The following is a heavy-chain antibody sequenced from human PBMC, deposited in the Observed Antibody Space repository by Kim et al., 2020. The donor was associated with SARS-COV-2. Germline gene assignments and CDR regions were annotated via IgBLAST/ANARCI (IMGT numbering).Heavy chain of an antibody. CDR3: AKDIGGYDSSGYYFGKGIFDY. D-gene: IGHD3-22*01. CDR1: GFTFDDYA. J-gene: IGHJ4*02. CDR2: ISWNSGSI. V-gene: IGHV3-9*01. Sequence: GGSLRLSCAASGFTFDDYAMHWVRQAPGKGLEWVSVISWNSGSIGYADSVKGRFTISRDNAKNYLYLQMNSLRAEDTALYSCAKDIGGYDSSGYYFGKGIFDYWGQGTLVTVSS.